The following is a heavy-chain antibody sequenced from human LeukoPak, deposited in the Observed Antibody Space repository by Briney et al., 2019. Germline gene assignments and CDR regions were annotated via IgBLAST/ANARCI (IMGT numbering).Heavy chain of an antibody. V-gene: IGHV3-66*01. D-gene: IGHD5-24*01. Sequence: PGGSLRLSCAASGFTVSSNYMSWVRQAPGKGLEWVSVIYSGGSTYYADSVKGRFTISRDNSKNTLYLQMNSLRAEDTAVYYCARVGWLQFRNYYYGMDVWGQGTTVTVSS. CDR1: GFTVSSNY. J-gene: IGHJ6*02. CDR2: IYSGGST. CDR3: ARVGWLQFRNYYYGMDV.